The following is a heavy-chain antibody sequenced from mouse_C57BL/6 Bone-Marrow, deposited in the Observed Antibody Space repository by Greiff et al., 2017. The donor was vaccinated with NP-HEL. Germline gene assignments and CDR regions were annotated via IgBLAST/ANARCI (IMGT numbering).Heavy chain of an antibody. D-gene: IGHD2-2*01. Sequence: VQLQQSGPELVKPGASVKISCKASGYAFSSSWMNWVKQRPGKGLEWIGRIYPGDGDTNYNGKFKGKATLTADNSSSTAYMQLSSLTSEDSAVYFCARGGNYGYDVDYFDYWGQGTTLTVSS. CDR3: ARGGNYGYDVDYFDY. V-gene: IGHV1-82*01. CDR2: IYPGDGDT. J-gene: IGHJ2*01. CDR1: GYAFSSSW.